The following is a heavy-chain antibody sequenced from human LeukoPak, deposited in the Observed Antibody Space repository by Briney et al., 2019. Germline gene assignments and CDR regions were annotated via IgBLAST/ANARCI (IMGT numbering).Heavy chain of an antibody. V-gene: IGHV4-39*02. CDR1: GDPISSSRFY. CDR3: ARDRDYFDY. J-gene: IGHJ4*02. Sequence: SETLSLTCTVSGDPISSSRFYWAWIRQPPGNGLEWIGSILYTGRTFYNPSLKSRVTISVDTSKNQFSLRLGSVTASDTAVYYCARDRDYFDYWGQGTLVTVSS. CDR2: ILYTGRT.